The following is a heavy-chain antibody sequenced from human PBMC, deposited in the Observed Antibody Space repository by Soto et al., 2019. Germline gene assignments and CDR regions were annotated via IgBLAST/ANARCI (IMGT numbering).Heavy chain of an antibody. CDR2: TGTAGDT. V-gene: IGHV3-13*01. CDR1: GFTFSSYD. CDR3: ARAKDYYDSSGNPYYFDC. D-gene: IGHD3-22*01. J-gene: IGHJ4*02. Sequence: GSLRLSCAASGFTFSSYDMHWVRQATGKGLEWVSATGTAGDTYYPGSVKGRFTISRENAKNSLYLQMNSLRAEDTAVYYCARAKDYYDSSGNPYYFDCWGQGTLVTVSS.